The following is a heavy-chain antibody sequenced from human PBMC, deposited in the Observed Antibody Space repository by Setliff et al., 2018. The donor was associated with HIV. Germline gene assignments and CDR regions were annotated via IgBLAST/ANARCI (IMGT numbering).Heavy chain of an antibody. Sequence: ASVKVSCKASGYTFTSYDINWVRQATGQGLEWMGLMNPNSGNTGYAQKFQGRVTITRNTSISTAYMELSSLRSEDTAVYYCARIRGYCSGGSCYSAFNYYYGMDVWGQGTTVTVSS. CDR1: GYTFTSYD. J-gene: IGHJ6*02. V-gene: IGHV1-8*03. CDR3: ARIRGYCSGGSCYSAFNYYYGMDV. D-gene: IGHD2-15*01. CDR2: MNPNSGNT.